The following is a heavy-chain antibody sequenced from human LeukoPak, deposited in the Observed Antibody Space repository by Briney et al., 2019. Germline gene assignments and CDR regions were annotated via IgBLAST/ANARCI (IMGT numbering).Heavy chain of an antibody. J-gene: IGHJ5*02. CDR1: GYTFTSYA. CDR2: INAGNGNT. Sequence: ASVNVSCKASGYTFTSYAMHWVRQAPGQRLEWMGWINAGNGNTKYSQKFQGRVTITRDTSASTAYMELSSLRSEDTAVYYCARGARYSWFDPWGQGTLVTVSS. CDR3: ARGARYSWFDP. V-gene: IGHV1-3*01. D-gene: IGHD4-11*01.